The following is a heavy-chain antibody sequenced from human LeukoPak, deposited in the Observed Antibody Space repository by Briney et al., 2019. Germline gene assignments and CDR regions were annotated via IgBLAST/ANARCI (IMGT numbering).Heavy chain of an antibody. Sequence: SQTLSVTCDISGDSVSSNSAAWNWIRQSPSRGLEWLGRTYYKSKWYKDYAGSVNSRITINPDTSKNQFSLQLNSVTPEDTAVYYCARGGPWDLPVGKFDYWGQGTLVTVSS. CDR1: GDSVSSNSAA. D-gene: IGHD1-26*01. V-gene: IGHV6-1*01. CDR2: TYYKSKWYK. CDR3: ARGGPWDLPVGKFDY. J-gene: IGHJ4*02.